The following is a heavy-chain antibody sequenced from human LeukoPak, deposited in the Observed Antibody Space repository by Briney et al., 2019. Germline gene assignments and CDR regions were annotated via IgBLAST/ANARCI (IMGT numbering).Heavy chain of an antibody. CDR3: ARQGGSGSFYNSIYYYYYYMDV. D-gene: IGHD3-10*01. CDR2: IYYSGST. Sequence: NPSETLSLTCTVSGGSISSHYWSWIRQPPGKGLEWIGYIYYSGSTNYNPPLKSRVTISVDTSKNQFSLKLSSVTAADTAVYYCARQGGSGSFYNSIYYYYYYMDVWGKGTTVTVSS. J-gene: IGHJ6*03. V-gene: IGHV4-59*08. CDR1: GGSISSHY.